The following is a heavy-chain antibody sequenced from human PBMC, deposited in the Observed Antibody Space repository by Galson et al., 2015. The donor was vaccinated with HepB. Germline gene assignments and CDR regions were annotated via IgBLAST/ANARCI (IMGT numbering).Heavy chain of an antibody. CDR3: ASDIAVAGTGHFDY. V-gene: IGHV1-2*02. J-gene: IGHJ4*02. D-gene: IGHD6-19*01. Sequence: SVKVSCKASGYTFTGYYMHWVRQAPGQGLEWMGWINPNSGGTNYAQKFQGRVTMTRDTSISTAYMELSRLRSDDTAVYHCASDIAVAGTGHFDYWGQGTLVTVSS. CDR2: INPNSGGT. CDR1: GYTFTGYY.